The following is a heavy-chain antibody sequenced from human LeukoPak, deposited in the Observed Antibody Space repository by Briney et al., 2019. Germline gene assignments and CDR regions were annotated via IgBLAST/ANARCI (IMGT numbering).Heavy chain of an antibody. CDR2: IKSDGSTT. CDR1: GFTFSSYW. CDR3: ARVVDTHFDY. D-gene: IGHD5-18*01. Sequence: GGSLRLSCAASGFTFSSYWMHWVRHAPGKGLVWVSRIKSDGSTTTYADSVKGRFTISRDNAKSTLYLQMNSLRAEDTAVYYCARVVDTHFDYWGQGTLVTVSS. V-gene: IGHV3-74*01. J-gene: IGHJ4*02.